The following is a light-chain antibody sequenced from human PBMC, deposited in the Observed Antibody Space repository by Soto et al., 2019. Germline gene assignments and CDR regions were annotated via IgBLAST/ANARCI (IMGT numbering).Light chain of an antibody. CDR1: QRISSY. V-gene: IGKV1-39*01. J-gene: IGKJ1*01. CDR3: QQSYSSPRT. CDR2: GAS. Sequence: DIQMTQSPSSLSASVGDRVTITCRASQRISSYLNWYQQKPGKAPKLLIYGASSLQSGLPSRFSGSGSGTDFTLTISSLQPEDFATYYCQQSYSSPRTFGQGTKVEIK.